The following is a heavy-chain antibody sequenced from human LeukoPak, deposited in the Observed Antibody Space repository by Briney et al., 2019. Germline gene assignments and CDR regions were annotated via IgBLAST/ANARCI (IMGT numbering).Heavy chain of an antibody. D-gene: IGHD6-19*01. Sequence: PGGSLRLSCAASGFTFSSYAMSWVRQAPGKGLEWVSVISGSGGSTYYADSVKGRFTISRDNSKNTLYLQMNSLRAEDTAVYYCAKDEQWLQQFDYWGQGTLVTVSS. CDR1: GFTFSSYA. J-gene: IGHJ4*02. CDR3: AKDEQWLQQFDY. CDR2: ISGSGGST. V-gene: IGHV3-23*01.